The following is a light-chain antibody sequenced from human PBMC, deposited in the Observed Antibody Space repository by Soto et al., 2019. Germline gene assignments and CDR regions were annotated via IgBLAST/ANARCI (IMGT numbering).Light chain of an antibody. V-gene: IGKV3-20*01. CDR1: QTVRTTS. J-gene: IGKJ4*01. Sequence: EFVLTQSPGTLPFSPGEKATLSCRASQTVRTTSLAWYQQKPGQAPGLLIYDASSRATGIPDRFSGGGSGTDFTLTISRLEPEDFAVYYCQQFSSYPLTFGGGTKVEIK. CDR3: QQFSSYPLT. CDR2: DAS.